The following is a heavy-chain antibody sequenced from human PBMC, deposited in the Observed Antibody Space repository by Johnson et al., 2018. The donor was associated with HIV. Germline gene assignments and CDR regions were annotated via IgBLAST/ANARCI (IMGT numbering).Heavy chain of an antibody. CDR3: ARERIGYSSSGDAFDI. D-gene: IGHD6-13*01. V-gene: IGHV3-13*01. CDR1: GFTFSSYD. CDR2: IGTAGDT. Sequence: VQLVESGGGLVQPGGSLRLSCAASGFTFSSYDMHWVRQATGKGLEWVSAIGTAGDTYYPGSVQGRFTISRDNAQNTLYLQMNSLRAEDTAVYYCARERIGYSSSGDAFDIWGQGTMVTVSS. J-gene: IGHJ3*02.